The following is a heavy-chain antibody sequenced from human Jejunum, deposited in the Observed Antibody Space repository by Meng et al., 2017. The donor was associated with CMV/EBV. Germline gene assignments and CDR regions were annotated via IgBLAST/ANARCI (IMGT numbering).Heavy chain of an antibody. CDR1: SHA. V-gene: IGHV3-30-3*01. D-gene: IGHD2-15*01. Sequence: SHAMYWGRQAPDKGMELVALRAYDGSNTNYADSGKGRCTSSRDNSRNTLYLQMDSLRGDETAVDYCARNQESGSSQFYSHGYGIDVWGQGTTVTVSS. CDR2: RAYDGSNT. CDR3: ARNQESGSSQFYSHGYGIDV. J-gene: IGHJ6*02.